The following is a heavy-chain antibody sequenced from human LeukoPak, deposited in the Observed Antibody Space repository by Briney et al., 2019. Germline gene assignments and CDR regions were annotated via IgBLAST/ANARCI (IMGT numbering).Heavy chain of an antibody. J-gene: IGHJ4*02. Sequence: PSETLSLTCTVSGDSMTENYWNWIRQPAGEGLEWIGRVYSTGGTNYNPSLKSRLTISVDKSKSQFSLKLSSVTAADTAVYYCARSMFGGYYFDYWGRGTLVTVSS. CDR2: VYSTGGT. D-gene: IGHD2-15*01. CDR3: ARSMFGGYYFDY. CDR1: GDSMTENY. V-gene: IGHV4-4*07.